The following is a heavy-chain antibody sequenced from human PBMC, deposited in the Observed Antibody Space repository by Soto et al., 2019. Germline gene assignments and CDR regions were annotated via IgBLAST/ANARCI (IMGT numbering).Heavy chain of an antibody. V-gene: IGHV3-48*02. J-gene: IGHJ2*01. CDR2: ISSSSSTI. D-gene: IGHD2-15*01. CDR1: GFTFSSYS. Sequence: EAQLVESGGGLVQPGGSLRLSCAASGFTFSSYSMNWVRQAPGKGLAWVSYISSSSSTIYYADSVKGRFTISRDNAKNSLYLQMNSLRDEDTAVYYCARAGGNSPENWYLDLWGRGTLVTVSS. CDR3: ARAGGNSPENWYLDL.